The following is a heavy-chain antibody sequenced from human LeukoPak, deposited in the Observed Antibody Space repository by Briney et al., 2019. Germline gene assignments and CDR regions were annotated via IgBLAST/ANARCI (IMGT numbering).Heavy chain of an antibody. D-gene: IGHD3-22*01. CDR1: GFNFSEHA. J-gene: IGHJ4*02. CDR3: SSQPHYYDSRDYLDY. V-gene: IGHV3-49*04. Sequence: GRSLILSCTTSGFNFSEHALSWVRQAPGKGLEWVGFIRNQEYDGTTEYAASVKGRFLMSRDDSKSVAFLQMNSLKIEDTAIYYCSSQPHYYDSRDYLDYWGQGTLVTVSS. CDR2: IRNQEYDGTT.